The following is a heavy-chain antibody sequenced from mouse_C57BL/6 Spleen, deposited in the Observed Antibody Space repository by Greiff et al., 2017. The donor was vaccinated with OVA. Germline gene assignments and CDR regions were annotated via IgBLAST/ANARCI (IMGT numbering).Heavy chain of an antibody. Sequence: QVQLQQSGAELVRPGSSVKLSCKASGYTFTSYWMHWVKQRPIQGLEWIGNIDPSDSETHYNQKFKDKATLTVDKSSSTAYMQLSSLTSEDSAVYYCAGALLRSFYYAMDYWGQGTSVTVSS. D-gene: IGHD1-1*01. V-gene: IGHV1-52*01. J-gene: IGHJ4*01. CDR1: GYTFTSYW. CDR3: AGALLRSFYYAMDY. CDR2: IDPSDSET.